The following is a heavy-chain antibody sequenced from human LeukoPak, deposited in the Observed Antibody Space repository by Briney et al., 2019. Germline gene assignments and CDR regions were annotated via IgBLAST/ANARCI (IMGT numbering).Heavy chain of an antibody. V-gene: IGHV1-8*03. Sequence: ASVKVSCKASGYTFTGYYMHWVRQAPGQGLEWMGWINPNSGNTGYAQKFQGRVTITRNTSITTAYMELSSLRSEDTAVYYCARGDAYFGSGSYFNAVDYWGQGTLVTVSS. CDR2: INPNSGNT. CDR3: ARGDAYFGSGSYFNAVDY. CDR1: GYTFTGYY. D-gene: IGHD3-10*01. J-gene: IGHJ4*02.